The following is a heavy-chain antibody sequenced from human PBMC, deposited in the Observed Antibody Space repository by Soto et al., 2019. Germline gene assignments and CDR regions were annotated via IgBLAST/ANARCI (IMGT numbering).Heavy chain of an antibody. V-gene: IGHV3-15*01. D-gene: IGHD1-20*01. CDR3: TADEALNWYYFDY. J-gene: IGHJ4*02. Sequence: GGSLRLSCAASGFTFSNAWMSWVRQAPGKGLEWVGRIKSKTDGGTTDYAAPVKGRFAISRDDSKNTLYLQMNSLKTEDTAVYYCTADEALNWYYFDYWGQGTLVTVSS. CDR2: IKSKTDGGTT. CDR1: GFTFSNAW.